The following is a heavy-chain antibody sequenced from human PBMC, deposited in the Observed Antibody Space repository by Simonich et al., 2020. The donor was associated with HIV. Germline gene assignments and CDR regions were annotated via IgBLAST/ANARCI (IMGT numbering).Heavy chain of an antibody. D-gene: IGHD4-17*01. CDR2: INHSGST. V-gene: IGHV4-34*01. J-gene: IGHJ4*02. CDR1: GGSFSGYY. CDR3: ARRHPTTVTTPYFDY. Sequence: QVQLQQWGAGLLKPSETLSLTCAVYGGSFSGYYWSWIRQPPGKGLEGIGDINHSGSTNYNPSLKSRVTISVDTSKNQFSLKLSSVTAADTAVYYCARRHPTTVTTPYFDYWGQGTLVTVSS.